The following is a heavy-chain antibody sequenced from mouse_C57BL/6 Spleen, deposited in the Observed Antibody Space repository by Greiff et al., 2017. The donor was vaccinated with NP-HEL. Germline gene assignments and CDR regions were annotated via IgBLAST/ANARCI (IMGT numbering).Heavy chain of an antibody. V-gene: IGHV10-3*01. D-gene: IGHD1-1*02. CDR2: IRSKSSNYET. CDR1: GFTFNTYA. J-gene: IGHJ1*03. CDR3: VRERWSKECYFDV. Sequence: EVQGVESGGGLVQPKGSLKLSCAASGFTFNTYAMHWVRQAPGKGLEWVARIRSKSSNYETYYADSVKDRFTISRDDSPSMLYLQMNNLKTEDTALYYCVRERWSKECYFDVWGTGTPVTVSS.